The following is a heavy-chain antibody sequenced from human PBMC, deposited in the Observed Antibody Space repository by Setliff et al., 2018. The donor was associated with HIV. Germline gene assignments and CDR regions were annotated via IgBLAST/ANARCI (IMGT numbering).Heavy chain of an antibody. CDR1: GDFISHYY. Sequence: SETLSLTCSVSGDFISHYYWSWIRQPPGKGLEWIGDIFTSATTNFNYNPSLKSRVTMSIDTSKNQFSLKLRSVAAADTAFYYCARARVYCPGDDCHAGNFDHWGQGTLVTVSS. V-gene: IGHV4-4*08. CDR3: ARARVYCPGDDCHAGNFDH. D-gene: IGHD2-8*02. CDR2: IFTSATTNF. J-gene: IGHJ1*01.